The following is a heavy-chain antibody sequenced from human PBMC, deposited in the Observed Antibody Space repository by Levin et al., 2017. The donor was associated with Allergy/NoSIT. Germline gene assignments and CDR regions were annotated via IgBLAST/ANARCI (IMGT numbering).Heavy chain of an antibody. J-gene: IGHJ4*02. CDR2: ISGSGGST. D-gene: IGHD1-1*01. Sequence: GGSLRLSCAASGFTFSSYAMSWVRQAPGKGLEWVSAISGSGGSTYYADSVKGRFTISRDNSKNTLYLQMNSLRAEDTAVYYCAKSIPKTVWNDLSPFDYWGQGTLVTVSS. V-gene: IGHV3-23*01. CDR1: GFTFSSYA. CDR3: AKSIPKTVWNDLSPFDY.